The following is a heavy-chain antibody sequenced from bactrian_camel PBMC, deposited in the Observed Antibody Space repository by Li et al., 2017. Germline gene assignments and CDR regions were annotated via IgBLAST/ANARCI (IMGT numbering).Heavy chain of an antibody. CDR1: RPQPQDTASLYTFDSA. J-gene: IGHJ4*01. Sequence: HVQLVESGGGSVQAGGSLRLSCEASRPQPQDTASLYTFDSACMGWFRQAPGNERVGVAAIDSDGMISYADSLKDRFTISRDNAKNTLYLQKNALKSEDTAVYCCAAGGEDATIASMNPPRGQGTQVTVS. D-gene: IGHD4*01. CDR3: AAGGEDATIASMNPP. V-gene: IGHV3S53*01. CDR2: IDSDGMI.